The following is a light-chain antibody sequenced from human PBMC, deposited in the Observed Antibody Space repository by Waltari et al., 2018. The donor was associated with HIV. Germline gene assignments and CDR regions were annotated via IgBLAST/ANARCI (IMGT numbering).Light chain of an antibody. Sequence: QSVLTQPPSASGTPGQRVTISCSGSSSNIGSNYVYWYQQLPGRAPKLLIDRNNQRPSGVPDRFSGSKSGTSASLAISGLRSDDEADYYCAAWEDSLRGVVFGGGAKLTVL. CDR1: SSNIGSNY. CDR2: RNN. CDR3: AAWEDSLRGVV. J-gene: IGLJ2*01. V-gene: IGLV1-47*01.